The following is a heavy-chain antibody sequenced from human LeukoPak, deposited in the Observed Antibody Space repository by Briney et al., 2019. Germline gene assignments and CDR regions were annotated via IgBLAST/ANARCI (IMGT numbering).Heavy chain of an antibody. Sequence: PSGTLSLTCAVSGGSIGSSNWWSWVRPPPGKGLEWIGEIYHSGSTNYNPSLKSRVAISVDKSKNQFSLKLSSVTAADTAVYYCARGCITAATYYFDYWGQGTLVTVSS. D-gene: IGHD6-13*01. V-gene: IGHV4-4*02. CDR3: ARGCITAATYYFDY. CDR2: IYHSGST. CDR1: GGSIGSSNW. J-gene: IGHJ4*02.